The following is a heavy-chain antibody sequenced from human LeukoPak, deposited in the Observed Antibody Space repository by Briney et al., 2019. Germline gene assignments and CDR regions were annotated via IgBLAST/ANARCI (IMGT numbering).Heavy chain of an antibody. Sequence: GGSLRLSCAASGFTFSDYYMSWIRQAPGKGLEWVAVISYDGSNKYYADSVKGRFTISRDNSKNTLYLQMNSLRAEDTAVYYCASLLASYCSSTSCYDLWGQGTLVTVSS. J-gene: IGHJ4*02. CDR2: ISYDGSNK. CDR1: GFTFSDYY. D-gene: IGHD2-2*01. V-gene: IGHV3-30-3*01. CDR3: ASLLASYCSSTSCYDL.